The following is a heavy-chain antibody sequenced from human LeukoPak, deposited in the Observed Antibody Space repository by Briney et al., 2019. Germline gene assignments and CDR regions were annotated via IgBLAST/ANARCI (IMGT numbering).Heavy chain of an antibody. CDR2: IYHSGST. Sequence: GSLRLSCAASGFTFSNAWMSWVRQAPGKGLEWIGSIYHSGSTYYNPSLKSRVTISVDTSKNQFSLKLSSVTAADTAVYYCARAYFDWLLLDVWGKGTTVTVSS. CDR1: GFTFSNAW. CDR3: ARAYFDWLLLDV. J-gene: IGHJ6*01. D-gene: IGHD3-9*01. V-gene: IGHV4-38-2*01.